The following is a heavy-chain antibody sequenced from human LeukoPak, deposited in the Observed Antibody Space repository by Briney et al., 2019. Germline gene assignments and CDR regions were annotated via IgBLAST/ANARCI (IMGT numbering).Heavy chain of an antibody. J-gene: IGHJ6*03. Sequence: ASVKVSCKASGYTFTSHGINWVRQATGQGLEWMGWMNPNSGNTGYAQKFQGRVTMTRNTSISTAYMELSSLRSEDTAVYYCARGWEYDILTGYYIDYYYYMDVWGKGTTVTISS. CDR3: ARGWEYDILTGYYIDYYYYMDV. CDR1: GYTFTSHG. V-gene: IGHV1-8*02. CDR2: MNPNSGNT. D-gene: IGHD3-9*01.